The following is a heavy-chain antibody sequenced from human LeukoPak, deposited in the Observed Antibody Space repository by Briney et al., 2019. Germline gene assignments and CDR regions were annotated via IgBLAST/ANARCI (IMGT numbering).Heavy chain of an antibody. CDR1: GFTFSSYA. D-gene: IGHD2-21*02. Sequence: GGSLRLSCAASGFTFSSYAMHWVRQAPGKGLEYVSAVSTSGGSTHYANSVKGRFTISRDNSKNTLYLQMGRLRAEDMAVYYCARDRRDLAYCGGDCYSGDFYFDYWGQGTLVTISP. CDR3: ARDRRDLAYCGGDCYSGDFYFDY. CDR2: VSTSGGST. J-gene: IGHJ4*02. V-gene: IGHV3-64*01.